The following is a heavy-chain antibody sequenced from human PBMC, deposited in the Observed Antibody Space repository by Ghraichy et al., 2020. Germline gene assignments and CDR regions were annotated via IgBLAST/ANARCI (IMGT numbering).Heavy chain of an antibody. Sequence: GGSLRLSCAASGFTLSSYWMSWVRQAPGKGLEWVANIKQDGSETYYVDSVKGRLTISRDNAKISLFLQMNSLRTEDTAVYYCARVMLYSYGLDYWRQGILVTVSS. D-gene: IGHD5-18*01. V-gene: IGHV3-7*01. CDR3: ARVMLYSYGLDY. CDR2: IKQDGSET. J-gene: IGHJ4*02. CDR1: GFTLSSYW.